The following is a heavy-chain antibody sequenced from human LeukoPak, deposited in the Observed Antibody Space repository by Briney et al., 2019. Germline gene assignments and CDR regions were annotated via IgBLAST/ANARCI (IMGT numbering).Heavy chain of an antibody. D-gene: IGHD3-22*01. CDR2: IKQDGSEK. J-gene: IGHJ6*03. CDR3: ARGVSYYDSSGYRTYYYYYYMDV. V-gene: IGHV3-7*01. Sequence: GGSLRLSCATSGFTFSNYWMSWVRQAPGKGLEWVANIKQDGSEKYYMDSVVGRFTISRDNARNSMYLQMNSLRAEETAVYYCARGVSYYDSSGYRTYYYYYYMDVWGKGTTVTVSS. CDR1: GFTFSNYW.